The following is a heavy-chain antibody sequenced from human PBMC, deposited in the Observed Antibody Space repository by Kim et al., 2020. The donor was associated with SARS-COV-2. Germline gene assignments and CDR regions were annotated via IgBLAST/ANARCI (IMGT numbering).Heavy chain of an antibody. Sequence: GGSLRLSCAASGFTFSSYSMNWVRQAPGKGLEWVSSISSSSSYIYYADSVKGRFTISRDNAKNSLYLQMSSLRSEDTAVNYCASVAAAGPTVYYYYGMDVWGQGATVTVSS. V-gene: IGHV3-21*01. CDR2: ISSSSSYI. J-gene: IGHJ6*02. CDR3: ASVAAAGPTVYYYYGMDV. CDR1: GFTFSSYS. D-gene: IGHD6-13*01.